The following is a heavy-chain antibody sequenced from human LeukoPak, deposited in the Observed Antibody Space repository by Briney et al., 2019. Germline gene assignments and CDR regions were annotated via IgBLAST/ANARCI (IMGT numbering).Heavy chain of an antibody. CDR1: GGTFSSYD. CDR2: MNPNSGNT. J-gene: IGHJ4*02. CDR3: ARGDYYDFWSGYFGEPSTIIDY. Sequence: ASVKVSCKASGGTFSSYDINWVRQATGQGLEWMGWMNPNSGNTGYAQKFQGRVTMTRNTSISTAYMELSSLRSEDTAVYYCARGDYYDFWSGYFGEPSTIIDYWGQGTLVTVSS. D-gene: IGHD3-3*01. V-gene: IGHV1-8*02.